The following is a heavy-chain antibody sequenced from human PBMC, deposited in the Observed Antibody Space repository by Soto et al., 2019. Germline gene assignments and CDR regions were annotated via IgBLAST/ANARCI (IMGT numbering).Heavy chain of an antibody. D-gene: IGHD6-19*01. CDR3: PKVPPAATEKQWLVLPFDY. Sequence: EVQLLESGGGLVQPGGSLRLSCAASGFTFSSYAMSWVRQAPGKWLEWVSAISGSCGSTYYADSVTGRFTISRDNSKNPLSLKINSLRAEDTAEYSSPKVPPAATEKQWLVLPFDYGGQGTLVTVSS. CDR2: ISGSCGST. J-gene: IGHJ4*02. V-gene: IGHV3-23*01. CDR1: GFTFSSYA.